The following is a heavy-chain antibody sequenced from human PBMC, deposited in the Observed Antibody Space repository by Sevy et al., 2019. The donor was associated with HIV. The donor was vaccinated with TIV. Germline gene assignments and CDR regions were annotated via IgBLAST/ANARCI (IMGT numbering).Heavy chain of an antibody. D-gene: IGHD3-10*01. V-gene: IGHV1-8*01. J-gene: IGHJ5*02. Sequence: ASVKVSCKASGYTFTSYDINWVRQATGQGLEWMGWMNPNSGNTGYAQKFQGRVTMTRNTSISTAYMELSSLRSEDTAVYYCARGGGVLWFGEIRFRWFDPWGQGTLVTVSS. CDR1: GYTFTSYD. CDR2: MNPNSGNT. CDR3: ARGGGVLWFGEIRFRWFDP.